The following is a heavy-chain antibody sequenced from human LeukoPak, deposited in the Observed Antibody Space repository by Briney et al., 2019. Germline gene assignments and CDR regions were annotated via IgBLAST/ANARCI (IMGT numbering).Heavy chain of an antibody. V-gene: IGHV1-2*02. CDR1: GYTFTGYY. CDR3: ARDNDSSGFIDY. CDR2: INPNSGGT. Sequence: ASVKVSCKASGYTFTGYYMHWVRQAPGQGLEWMGWINPNSGGTNYAQKFQGRVTMTRDTSISTAYMELGRLRSDDTAVYYCARDNDSSGFIDYWGQGTLVTVSS. D-gene: IGHD3-22*01. J-gene: IGHJ4*02.